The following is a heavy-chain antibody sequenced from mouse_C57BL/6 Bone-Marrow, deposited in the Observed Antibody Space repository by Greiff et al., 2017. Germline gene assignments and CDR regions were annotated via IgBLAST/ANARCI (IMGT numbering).Heavy chain of an antibody. CDR3: ARHEGDSSGYWFAY. D-gene: IGHD3-2*02. J-gene: IGHJ3*01. V-gene: IGHV5-2*01. Sequence: EVQGVESGGGLVQPGESLKLSCESNEYDFPSHDMSWVRKTPEKRLELVAAINSDGGSTYYPDTMERRFIIARDNTKKTLYLQMSSLRSEDTALYYCARHEGDSSGYWFAYWGQGTLVTVSA. CDR2: INSDGGST. CDR1: EYDFPSHD.